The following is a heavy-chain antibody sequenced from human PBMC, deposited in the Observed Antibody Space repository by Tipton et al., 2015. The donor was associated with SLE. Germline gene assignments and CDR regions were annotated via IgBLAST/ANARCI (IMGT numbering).Heavy chain of an antibody. J-gene: IGHJ3*02. Sequence: QSGPEVKKPGASVKVSCKASGYTFTGYYMHWVRQAPGQGLEWMGWINPNSGGTNYAQNFQGRVTMTRDTSISTAYMELRSLRFDDTALYYCARVYYYDTSGHLASDIWGQGTMVTVSS. CDR1: GYTFTGYY. CDR2: INPNSGGT. V-gene: IGHV1-2*02. CDR3: ARVYYYDTSGHLASDI. D-gene: IGHD3-22*01.